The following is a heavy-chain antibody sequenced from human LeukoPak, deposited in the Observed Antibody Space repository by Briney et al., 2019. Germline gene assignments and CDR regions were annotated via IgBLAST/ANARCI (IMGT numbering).Heavy chain of an antibody. CDR1: WDSVSTHGYY. CDR3: ARDRGNYYGRGWFDP. CDR2: IYVSGST. D-gene: IGHD3-10*01. Sequence: SETLSLTCTVSWDSVSTHGYYWSWIRQPAGKGLEWIGRIYVSGSTNYNPSLKSRVTFSLDTSKNHFSLKLSSVTAADTAVYYCARDRGNYYGRGWFDPWGQGTLVTVSS. J-gene: IGHJ5*02. V-gene: IGHV4-61*02.